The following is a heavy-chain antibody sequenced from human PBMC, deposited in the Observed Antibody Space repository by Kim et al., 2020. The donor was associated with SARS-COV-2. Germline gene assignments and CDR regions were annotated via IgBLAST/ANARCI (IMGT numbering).Heavy chain of an antibody. CDR2: ISSSSSYI. J-gene: IGHJ3*02. CDR1: GFTFSSYS. V-gene: IGHV3-21*01. Sequence: GGSLRLSCAASGFTFSSYSMNWVRQAPGKGLEWVSSISSSSSYIYYADSVKGRFTISRDNAKNSLYLQMNSLRAEDTAVYYCARDPNPPQNTYYDYVWGSYRPGAFDIWGHGTMVTVSS. CDR3: ARDPNPPQNTYYDYVWGSYRPGAFDI. D-gene: IGHD3-16*02.